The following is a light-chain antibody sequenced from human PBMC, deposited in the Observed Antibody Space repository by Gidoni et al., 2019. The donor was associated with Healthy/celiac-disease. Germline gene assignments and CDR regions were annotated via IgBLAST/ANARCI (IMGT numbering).Light chain of an antibody. Sequence: DIQMTPSPSSLSASVGDRVTITCQPSQDISHYLNWYQQQPGKAPKLLMYDASNLETGVPSRYSGSGSGTDFTFTISSLQPEDMATYYCQQYDNRHGWTFGQGTKVEIK. J-gene: IGKJ1*01. CDR2: DAS. V-gene: IGKV1-33*01. CDR1: QDISHY. CDR3: QQYDNRHGWT.